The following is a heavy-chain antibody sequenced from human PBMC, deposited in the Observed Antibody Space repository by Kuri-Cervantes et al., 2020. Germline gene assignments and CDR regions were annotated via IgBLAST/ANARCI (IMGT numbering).Heavy chain of an antibody. CDR3: AKDGPGYGEDFDY. J-gene: IGHJ4*02. Sequence: ASGFTFTSYYMHWVRQAPGQGLEWMGIINLSGGSTNYAQKFQGRVTMTRDTSTSTVYMELSSLRSEDTAVYYCAKDGPGYGEDFDYWGQGTLVTVSS. V-gene: IGHV1-46*01. CDR1: GFTFTSYY. D-gene: IGHD4-17*01. CDR2: INLSGGST.